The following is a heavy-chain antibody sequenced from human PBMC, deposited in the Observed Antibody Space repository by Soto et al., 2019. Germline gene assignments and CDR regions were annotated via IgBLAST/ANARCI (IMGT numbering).Heavy chain of an antibody. CDR1: GFTFSSYA. CDR2: ISYDGSNK. CDR3: AREGFSSSWYGSSLYWYFDL. J-gene: IGHJ2*01. Sequence: QVQLVESGGGVVQPGRSLRLSCAASGFTFSSYAMHWVRQAPGKGLEWVAVISYDGSNKYYADSVKGRFTISRDNSKNTLYLQMNSLRAEDTSVYYCAREGFSSSWYGSSLYWYFDLWGRGTLVTVSS. V-gene: IGHV3-30-3*01. D-gene: IGHD6-13*01.